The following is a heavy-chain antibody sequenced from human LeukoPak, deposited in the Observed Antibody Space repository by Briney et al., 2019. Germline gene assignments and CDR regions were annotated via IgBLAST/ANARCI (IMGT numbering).Heavy chain of an antibody. D-gene: IGHD3-22*01. CDR1: GGSISSSSYY. Sequence: SETLSLTCTVSGGSISSSSYYWGWIRQPPGKGLEWIGSIYRSGSTYYNPSLKSRVTISVDTSKNQFPLKLSSVTAADTAVYYCARGEDDSSGYYSVDFDYWGQGTLVTVSS. V-gene: IGHV4-39*06. J-gene: IGHJ4*02. CDR2: IYRSGST. CDR3: ARGEDDSSGYYSVDFDY.